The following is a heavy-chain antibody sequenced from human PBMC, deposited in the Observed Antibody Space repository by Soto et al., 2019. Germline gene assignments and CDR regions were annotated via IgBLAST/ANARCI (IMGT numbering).Heavy chain of an antibody. D-gene: IGHD3-22*01. CDR1: GGSIGSYH. V-gene: IGHV4-59*08. Sequence: SETLSLTCTVSGGSIGSYHWAWIRQPPGKGLEWIGYIYYSGSTSYNPSINSRVTISVDSSNNQFSLNLSSVSAADTAVYYCARLGGYYQSLDSWGQGTLVTVSS. CDR2: IYYSGST. J-gene: IGHJ5*01. CDR3: ARLGGYYQSLDS.